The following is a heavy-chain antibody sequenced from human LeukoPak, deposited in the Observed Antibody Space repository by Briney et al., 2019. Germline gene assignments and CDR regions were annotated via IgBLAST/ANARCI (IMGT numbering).Heavy chain of an antibody. CDR2: IRYDGSNK. D-gene: IGHD4-17*01. Sequence: GGSLRLSCAASGFTFSSYGMHWVRQAPGKGLEWVAFIRYDGSNKYYADSVKGRFTISRDNSKYTLYLQMNSLRAEDTAVYYCAKGDDYGDYVHLDYWGQGTLVTVSS. CDR3: AKGDDYGDYVHLDY. V-gene: IGHV3-30*02. CDR1: GFTFSSYG. J-gene: IGHJ4*02.